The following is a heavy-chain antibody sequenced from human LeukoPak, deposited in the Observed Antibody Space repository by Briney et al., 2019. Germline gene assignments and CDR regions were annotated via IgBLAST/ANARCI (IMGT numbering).Heavy chain of an antibody. CDR1: GYSISSGYY. CDR2: IYHSGST. CDR3: ARDYSSSFPYYYYMDV. Sequence: PSETLSLTCTVSGYSISSGYYWGWIRQPPGKGLEWIGSIYHSGSTYYNPSLKSRVTISVDTSKNQFSLKLSSATAADTAVYYCARDYSSSFPYYYYMDVWGKGTTVTVSS. J-gene: IGHJ6*03. V-gene: IGHV4-38-2*02. D-gene: IGHD6-6*01.